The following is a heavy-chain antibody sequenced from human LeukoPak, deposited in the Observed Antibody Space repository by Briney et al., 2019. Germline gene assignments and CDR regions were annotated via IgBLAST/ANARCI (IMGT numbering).Heavy chain of an antibody. CDR3: ARDPYGFNRFDP. CDR1: GFTVSSNY. J-gene: IGHJ5*02. Sequence: PGGSLRLSCAASGFTVSSNYMSWVRQAPGKGLEWVSVIYSGGKIYCAESVKGRFTVSRDNSKNTLNLQMNSLRVEDTAVYYCARDPYGFNRFDPWGQGTLVTVSS. CDR2: IYSGGKI. D-gene: IGHD3-10*01. V-gene: IGHV3-53*01.